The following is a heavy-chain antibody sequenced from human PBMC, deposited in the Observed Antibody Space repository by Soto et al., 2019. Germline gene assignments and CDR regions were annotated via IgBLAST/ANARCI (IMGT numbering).Heavy chain of an antibody. J-gene: IGHJ4*02. CDR1: GGSFSGYY. CDR3: ARGDHSSGWYFRGLVGY. D-gene: IGHD6-19*01. CDR2: INHSGST. V-gene: IGHV4-34*01. Sequence: QVQLQQWGAGLLKPSETLSLTCAVYGGSFSGYYWSWIRQPPGKGLEWIGEINHSGSTNYNPSLKSRVTQSVDTSKNPFPLRLSSGTAADTVVYYWARGDHSSGWYFRGLVGYWGQGTLVTVSS.